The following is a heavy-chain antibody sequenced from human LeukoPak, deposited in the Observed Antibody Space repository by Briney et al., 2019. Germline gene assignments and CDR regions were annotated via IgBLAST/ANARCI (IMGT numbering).Heavy chain of an antibody. CDR3: ARDSNDFWTAYSDN. Sequence: SETLSLTCTVSGDSITSSYWSWIRQPAGKGLEWIGRLYPSGSTNYNSSLKSRVTMSVDTPKNQFSLNLKFVTAADTAMYYCARDSNDFWTAYSDNWGPGSLVTVSS. V-gene: IGHV4-4*07. CDR1: GDSITSSY. D-gene: IGHD3/OR15-3a*01. J-gene: IGHJ4*02. CDR2: LYPSGST.